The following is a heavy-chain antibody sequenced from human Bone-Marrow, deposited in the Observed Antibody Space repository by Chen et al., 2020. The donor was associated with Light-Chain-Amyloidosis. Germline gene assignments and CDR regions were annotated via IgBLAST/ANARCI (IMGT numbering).Heavy chain of an antibody. CDR2: IYPDDSCS. V-gene: IGHV5-51*01. Sequence: EVQLEQSGPEVKKPGESLKISCKGSGYTFPNYWIGWVRQMPGKGLEWMGVIYPDDSCSRYSPSFGGQVTIPTDKANTTAFLERGGLEASDTAMYYCARRRDGYNFDYWGQGTLVTVSS. CDR1: GYTFPNYW. CDR3: ARRRDGYNFDY. D-gene: IGHD5-12*01. J-gene: IGHJ4*02.